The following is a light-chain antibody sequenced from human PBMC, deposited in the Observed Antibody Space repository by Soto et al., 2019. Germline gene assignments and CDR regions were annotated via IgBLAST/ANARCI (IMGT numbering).Light chain of an antibody. CDR1: SSDVGGYNY. CDR3: SSYTRSNTPVV. CDR2: DVS. Sequence: QSALTQPASVSGSPGQSMTISCTGTSSDVGGYNYVSWYQQHPGKAPNLIIFDVSNRPSGVSNRFSGSKSGNSASLTISGLQTEDEADYYCSSYTRSNTPVVFGGGTKLTVL. J-gene: IGLJ2*01. V-gene: IGLV2-14*01.